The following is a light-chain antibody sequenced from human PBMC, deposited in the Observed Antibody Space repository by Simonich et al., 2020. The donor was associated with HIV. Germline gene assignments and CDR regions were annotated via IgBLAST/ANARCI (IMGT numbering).Light chain of an antibody. J-gene: IGLJ1*01. CDR2: DVS. CDR3: CSYAGSVYV. CDR1: RSDVGGYNY. V-gene: IGLV2-11*01. Sequence: QSALTQPASVSGSPGQSITISCTGTRSDVGGYNYVSWYQQHPGKAPKLMIYDVSKRPSGVPDRFSGSKSGNTASLTISGLQAEDEADYYCCSYAGSVYVFGTGTKVTVL.